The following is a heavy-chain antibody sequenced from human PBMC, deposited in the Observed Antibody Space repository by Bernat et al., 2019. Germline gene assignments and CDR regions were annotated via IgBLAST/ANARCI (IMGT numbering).Heavy chain of an antibody. Sequence: DVQLVESGGGLVQPGGSLRLSCAASGFTFSHYWMSWVRQAPGKGLEWVANIKEDGSEKYSVDSVKGRFTISRDNAKNSLYLQMNSLRAEDTAVYFCARDNYDTSPLDYWGQGTLVSVSS. CDR3: ARDNYDTSPLDY. V-gene: IGHV3-7*01. D-gene: IGHD3-22*01. J-gene: IGHJ4*02. CDR1: GFTFSHYW. CDR2: IKEDGSEK.